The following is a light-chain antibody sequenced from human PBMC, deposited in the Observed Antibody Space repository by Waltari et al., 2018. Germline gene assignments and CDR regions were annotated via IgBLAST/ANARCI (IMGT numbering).Light chain of an antibody. CDR3: QKYGTRPAT. Sequence: EIVLTQSPASLSLSPGDRATLACRASQSVGRTLAWYQQRSGQAPRLLIYDASSMATGIPDSFSGRGSGTYFSLTISRLEAEYFAVYYCQKYGTRPATFGQGTKVEVK. V-gene: IGKV3-20*01. J-gene: IGKJ1*01. CDR2: DAS. CDR1: QSVGRT.